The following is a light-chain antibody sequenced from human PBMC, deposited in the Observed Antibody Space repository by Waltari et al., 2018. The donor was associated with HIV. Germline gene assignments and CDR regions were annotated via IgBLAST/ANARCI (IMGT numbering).Light chain of an antibody. J-gene: IGLJ1*01. CDR1: SSNIGDNS. Sequence: QSVLTQPPSVSAAPGQKVPISSSGRSSNIGDNSLSWYQQLPGTAPKLLIYENKKRPSGIPDRFSGSKSGPSATLGITGLQTGDEADYYCGTWDSSLSAYVFGTGTKVTVL. CDR3: GTWDSSLSAYV. V-gene: IGLV1-51*01. CDR2: ENK.